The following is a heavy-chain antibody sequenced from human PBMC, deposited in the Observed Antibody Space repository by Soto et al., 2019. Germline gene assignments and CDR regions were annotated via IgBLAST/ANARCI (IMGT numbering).Heavy chain of an antibody. J-gene: IGHJ6*01. V-gene: IGHV4-39*01. Sequence: ISKPRGKGLEWIGSIYYSGSTYYNPSLKSRVTISVDTSKNQFSLKLSSVTAADTAVYYCACIFSGGYGYGFYYYGMDVWG. CDR2: IYYSGST. CDR3: ACIFSGGYGYGFYYYGMDV. D-gene: IGHD5-18*01.